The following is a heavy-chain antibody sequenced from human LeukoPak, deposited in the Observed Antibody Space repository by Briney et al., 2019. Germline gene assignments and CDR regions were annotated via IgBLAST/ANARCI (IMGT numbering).Heavy chain of an antibody. J-gene: IGHJ4*02. V-gene: IGHV3-64D*06. D-gene: IGHD3-10*01. Sequence: GGSLRLSCSASGFTFSSYAMHWVRQAPGKGLESVSAISSNGGSTYYADSVTGRFTISRDNSKNTLYLQMSSLRAEDTAVYYCAASGGSYCSGSYHYWGQGTLVTVSS. CDR2: ISSNGGST. CDR3: AASGGSYCSGSYHY. CDR1: GFTFSSYA.